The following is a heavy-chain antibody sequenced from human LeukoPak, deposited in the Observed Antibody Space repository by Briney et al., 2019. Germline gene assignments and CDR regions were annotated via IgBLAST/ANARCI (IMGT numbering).Heavy chain of an antibody. CDR3: ASLGVPGRFDP. CDR2: ISGSGGST. D-gene: IGHD3-10*01. J-gene: IGHJ5*02. Sequence: GGSLRLSSAASLFTFSSYATSGVRPAPGKGMGWVSAISGSGGSTYYADPVKGRFTISRDNSKNTLYLQMNSLRAEDTAVYYCASLGVPGRFDPWGQGTLVTVSS. V-gene: IGHV3-23*01. CDR1: LFTFSSYA.